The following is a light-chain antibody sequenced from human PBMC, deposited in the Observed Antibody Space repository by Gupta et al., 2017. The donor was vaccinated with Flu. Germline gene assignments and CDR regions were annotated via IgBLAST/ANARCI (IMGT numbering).Light chain of an antibody. CDR1: QSIDNW. CDR2: KGS. V-gene: IGKV1-5*03. CDR3: QQDKSFWT. J-gene: IGKJ1*01. Sequence: DIQMTQSPSTLSASVGDRVTITCRASQSIDNWLAWYQQKPGKAPNLLIYKGSNLQSWVPSRFSGSGSGTQFTLTISSLQHDDFATYYGQQDKSFWTFGQGTKVEVK.